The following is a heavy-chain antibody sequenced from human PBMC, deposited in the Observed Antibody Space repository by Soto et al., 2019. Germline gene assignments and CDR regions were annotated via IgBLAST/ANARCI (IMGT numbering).Heavy chain of an antibody. J-gene: IGHJ6*02. CDR1: GYSFTSYW. D-gene: IGHD2-15*01. Sequence: GESLKISCKGSGYSFTSYWISWVRQMPGKGLEWMGRIDPSDSYTNYSPSFQGHVTISADKSISTAYLQWSSLKASDTAMYYCASAGRYCSGGSCQTLYYYYGMDVWG. CDR3: ASAGRYCSGGSCQTLYYYYGMDV. CDR2: IDPSDSYT. V-gene: IGHV5-10-1*01.